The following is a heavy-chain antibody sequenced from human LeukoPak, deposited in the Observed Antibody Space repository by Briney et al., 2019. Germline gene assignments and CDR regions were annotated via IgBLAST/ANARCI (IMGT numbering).Heavy chain of an antibody. CDR3: ATQRDGYNSPFDY. Sequence: GGSLRLSCAASGFTFSDYYMSWIRQAPGKGLEWVSYISSSGSTIYYADSVKGRFTISRDNAKNSLHLQMNSLRAEDTAVYYCATQRDGYNSPFDYWGQGTLVTVSS. V-gene: IGHV3-11*04. J-gene: IGHJ4*02. D-gene: IGHD5-24*01. CDR1: GFTFSDYY. CDR2: ISSSGSTI.